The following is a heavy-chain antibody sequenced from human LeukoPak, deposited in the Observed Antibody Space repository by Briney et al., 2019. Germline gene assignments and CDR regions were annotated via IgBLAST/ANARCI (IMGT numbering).Heavy chain of an antibody. J-gene: IGHJ4*01. V-gene: IGHV4-61*02. CDR1: VGSISSGSYY. CDR3: AREGHGDY. CDR2: IYTSGST. Sequence: SQTLSLTCTVSVGSISSGSYYWSWTRQPAGKGLEWIGRIYTSGSTNYNPSLKSRVTISVDTSKNQFSLKLSSVTAADTAVYYCAREGHGDYWGHGTLVTVSS.